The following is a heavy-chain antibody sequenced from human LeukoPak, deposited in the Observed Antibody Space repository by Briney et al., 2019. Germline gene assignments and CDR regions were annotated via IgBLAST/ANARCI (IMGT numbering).Heavy chain of an antibody. Sequence: PSETLSLICSVSGGSISSYFWSWIRQAPGKGLEWVGYALYTGSTEYNPALKSRVTISLGTSNNQFSLRLSSVTAADTAVYYCARDNGYSYGIDYWGQGRLVTVSS. D-gene: IGHD5-18*01. CDR2: ALYTGST. V-gene: IGHV4-59*01. CDR3: ARDNGYSYGIDY. CDR1: GGSISSYF. J-gene: IGHJ4*02.